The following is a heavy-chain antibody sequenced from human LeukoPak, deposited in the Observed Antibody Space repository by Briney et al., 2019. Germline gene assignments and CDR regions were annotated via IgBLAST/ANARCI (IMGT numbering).Heavy chain of an antibody. Sequence: SETLSLTCTVSGGSISSSSYYWGWIRQPPGKGLEWIGSIYYSGSTYYNPSLKSRVTISVDTSKNQFSLKLSSVTAADTAVYYCGRDNPPRGGLIAFVIWAKGQWSPSLQ. CDR3: GRDNPPRGGLIAFVI. J-gene: IGHJ3*02. CDR2: IYYSGST. CDR1: GGSISSSSYY. D-gene: IGHD3-16*01. V-gene: IGHV4-39*07.